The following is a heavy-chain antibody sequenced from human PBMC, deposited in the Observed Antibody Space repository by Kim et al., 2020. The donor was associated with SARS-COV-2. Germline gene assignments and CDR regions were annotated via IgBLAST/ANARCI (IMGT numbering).Heavy chain of an antibody. CDR1: GFTFSNYE. CDR2: ISNSGSST. J-gene: IGHJ4*02. CDR3: VREATVTTRGRAKFDY. V-gene: IGHV3-48*03. D-gene: IGHD4-17*01. Sequence: GGSLRLSCAASGFTFSNYEFNWVRQAPGKGLEWVSYISNSGSSTYYADSMKGRFIISRDNAKSSLYLHMNSLRAEDTAVYYCVREATVTTRGRAKFDYWGRGTLVTASS.